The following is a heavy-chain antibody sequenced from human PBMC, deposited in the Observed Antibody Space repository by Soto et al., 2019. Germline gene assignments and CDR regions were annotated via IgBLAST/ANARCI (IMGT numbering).Heavy chain of an antibody. J-gene: IGHJ3*01. CDR1: GFTFSSYG. CDR3: VKDFGYYYDYAFDV. D-gene: IGHD3-22*01. Sequence: EVQLLESGGGLVQAGGSLRVSCPTSGFTFSSYGMTWARRAPGKGLEWVAGISGTGGSTFYAASVRGRFTISRDNSKKYVYLQMDSLRPEDTALYYCVKDFGYYYDYAFDVWGQGTMVTVSP. CDR2: ISGTGGST. V-gene: IGHV3-23*01.